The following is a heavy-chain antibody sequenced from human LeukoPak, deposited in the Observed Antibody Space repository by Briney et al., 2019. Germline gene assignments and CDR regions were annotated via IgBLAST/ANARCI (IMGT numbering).Heavy chain of an antibody. CDR1: GFTFSSYS. CDR2: ISSTGGII. CDR3: ARSSKTGTSFDY. D-gene: IGHD1-1*01. J-gene: IGHJ4*02. V-gene: IGHV3-48*04. Sequence: GGSLRLSCAASGFTFSSYSMNWVRQAPGKGLEWVSYISSTGGIIYYADSVKGRFTISRDNAKNSLYLQMNSLRAEDTAVYYCARSSKTGTSFDYWGPGTLVTVSS.